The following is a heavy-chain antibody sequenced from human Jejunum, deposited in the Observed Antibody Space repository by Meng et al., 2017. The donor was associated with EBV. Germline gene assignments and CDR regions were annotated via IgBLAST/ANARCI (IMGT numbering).Heavy chain of an antibody. Sequence: EVELVGSGGCLVKPWASLRLSCAASGFTFTNSHMTWVRQAPGKGLEWVGRIKRTTDGGTTDYAAPVKGRFTISRDDSKNTLYLQMNSLKTEDTAVYYCTDVGGDMIWGQGILVTVSS. CDR2: IKRTTDGGTT. V-gene: IGHV3-15*01. D-gene: IGHD3-16*01. J-gene: IGHJ4*02. CDR1: GFTFTNSH. CDR3: TDVGGDMI.